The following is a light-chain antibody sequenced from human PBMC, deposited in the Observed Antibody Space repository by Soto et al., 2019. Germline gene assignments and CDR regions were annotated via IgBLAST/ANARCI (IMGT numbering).Light chain of an antibody. CDR2: AAS. CDR1: QTITNSY. J-gene: IGKJ1*01. V-gene: IGKV3-20*01. Sequence: EIVLTQSPGTLSLSPGERATLYCRASQTITNSYLAWYQQKPGQAPRLLIYAASTRATGIPDRFSGSGSGTDFTLTINRLESEDFAVYYCHQYGSSTRTFGQGTKVEIK. CDR3: HQYGSSTRT.